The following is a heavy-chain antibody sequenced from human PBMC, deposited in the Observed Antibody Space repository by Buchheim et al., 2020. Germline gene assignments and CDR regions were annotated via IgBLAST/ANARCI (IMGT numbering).Heavy chain of an antibody. CDR2: IRYDGSNK. D-gene: IGHD3-16*01. V-gene: IGHV3-30*02. Sequence: QVQLVESGGGVVQPGRSLRLSCAASGFTFSSYGMHWVRQAPGKGLEWVAFIRYDGSNKYYADSVKGRFTISRDNSKNTLYLQMNSLRAEDTAVYYCAKDLLTFGGVMSYFDYWGQGTL. CDR3: AKDLLTFGGVMSYFDY. J-gene: IGHJ4*02. CDR1: GFTFSSYG.